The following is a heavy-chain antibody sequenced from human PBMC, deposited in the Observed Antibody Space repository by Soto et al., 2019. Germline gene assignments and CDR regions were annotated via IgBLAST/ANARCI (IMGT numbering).Heavy chain of an antibody. J-gene: IGHJ5*02. CDR2: INSDGSST. V-gene: IGHV3-74*01. CDR1: GVTFSTDW. D-gene: IGHD2-2*02. CDR3: ARDWAIAFRGFDP. Sequence: GESLRHSCAASGVTFSTDWMHWVRQAPGKGLVWVSRINSDGSSTSYADSVKGRFTISRDNAKNTLYLQMNSLRAEFIAVYYCARDWAIAFRGFDPWGQGT.